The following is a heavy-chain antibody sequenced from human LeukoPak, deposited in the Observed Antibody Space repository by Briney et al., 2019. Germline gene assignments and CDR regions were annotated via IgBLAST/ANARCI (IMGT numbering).Heavy chain of an antibody. Sequence: ASETLSLTCTVSGGSISSGDYYWSWIRQPPGKGLEWIGYIYYSGSTYYNPSLKSRVTISVDTPKNQFSLKLSSVTAADTAVYYCATNLKGDFDYWGQGTLVTVSS. CDR2: IYYSGST. CDR3: ATNLKGDFDY. D-gene: IGHD3-16*01. J-gene: IGHJ4*02. V-gene: IGHV4-30-4*01. CDR1: GGSISSGDYY.